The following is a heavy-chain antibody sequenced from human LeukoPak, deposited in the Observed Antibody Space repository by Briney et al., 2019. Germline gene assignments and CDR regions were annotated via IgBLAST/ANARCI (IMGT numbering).Heavy chain of an antibody. D-gene: IGHD1-7*01. Sequence: PSETLSLTCAVHGESFSDYYWSWIRQPPEKGLKWIGQISHDGNTNYNPSLKSRVTLSTDTSKNQFSLRLTSVTTADTAIYYCARRRDWNYVLDSWGQGTPVTVAS. CDR3: ARRRDWNYVLDS. J-gene: IGHJ4*02. CDR1: GESFSDYY. CDR2: ISHDGNT. V-gene: IGHV4-34*01.